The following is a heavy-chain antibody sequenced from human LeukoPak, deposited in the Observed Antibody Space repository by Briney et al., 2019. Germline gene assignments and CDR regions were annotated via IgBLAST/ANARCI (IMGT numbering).Heavy chain of an antibody. CDR2: FDPEDGET. CDR1: GYTLTELS. Sequence: ASVKVSCKVSGYTLTELSMHWVRQAPGKGLEWMGGFDPEDGETIYAQKFQGRVTMTRDMSTSTVYMELSSLRSEDTAVYYCAVSSYGDYPVPAIWWFDPWGQGTLVTVSS. CDR3: AVSSYGDYPVPAIWWFDP. D-gene: IGHD4-17*01. J-gene: IGHJ5*02. V-gene: IGHV1-24*01.